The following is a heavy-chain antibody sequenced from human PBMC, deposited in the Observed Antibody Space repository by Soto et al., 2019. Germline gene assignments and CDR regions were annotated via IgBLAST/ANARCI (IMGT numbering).Heavy chain of an antibody. Sequence: EVQLVESGGGLVKPGESLRLSCAASGFSLSNVWMNWVRQAPGKGLEWVGRIKSESDGGTTEYGAPVRGRFTISRDASSNTMYLQMHSRRTDDTAVYYCTTFTVVTANDNWGQGALVTVSS. D-gene: IGHD2-21*02. V-gene: IGHV3-15*07. CDR3: TTFTVVTANDN. CDR1: GFSLSNVW. J-gene: IGHJ4*01. CDR2: IKSESDGGTT.